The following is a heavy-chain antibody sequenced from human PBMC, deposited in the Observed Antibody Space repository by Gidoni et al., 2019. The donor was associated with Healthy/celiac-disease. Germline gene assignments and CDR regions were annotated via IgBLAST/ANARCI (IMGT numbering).Heavy chain of an antibody. J-gene: IGHJ5*02. CDR3: ARPTGGFDP. CDR1: GFTFSSYA. D-gene: IGHD1-1*01. CDR2: ISYDGSNK. Sequence: QVQLVESGGGVVQPGRSLRLSCAASGFTFSSYAMHWVRQAPGKGLEWVAVISYDGSNKYYADSVKGRFTISRDNSKNTLYLQMNSLRAEDTAVYYCARPTGGFDPWGQGTLVTVSS. V-gene: IGHV3-30-3*01.